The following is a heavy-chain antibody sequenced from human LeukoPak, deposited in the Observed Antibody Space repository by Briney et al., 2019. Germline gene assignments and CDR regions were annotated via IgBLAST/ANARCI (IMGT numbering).Heavy chain of an antibody. Sequence: GRSLRLSCAASDFTFSDFAFHWVRQAPGRGLEWVAVISGSGGSTYYADSVKGRFTISRDNSKNTLYLQMNSLRAEDTAVYYCAKDIVATTNHFDYWGQGTLVTVSS. CDR2: ISGSGGST. V-gene: IGHV3-23*01. D-gene: IGHD5-12*01. J-gene: IGHJ4*02. CDR3: AKDIVATTNHFDY. CDR1: DFTFSDFA.